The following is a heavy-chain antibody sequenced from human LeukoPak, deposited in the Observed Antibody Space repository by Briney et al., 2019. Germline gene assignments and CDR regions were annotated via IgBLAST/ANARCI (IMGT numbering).Heavy chain of an antibody. Sequence: SETLSLTCTVSGGSISSYYWSWIRQPPGKGLEWIGYIYYGGSTNYNPSLKSRVTISVDTSKNQFSLKLSSVTAADTAVYYCARGALWYDILTGYYNDWFDPWGQGTLVTVSS. D-gene: IGHD3-9*01. V-gene: IGHV4-59*01. CDR3: ARGALWYDILTGYYNDWFDP. J-gene: IGHJ5*02. CDR1: GGSISSYY. CDR2: IYYGGST.